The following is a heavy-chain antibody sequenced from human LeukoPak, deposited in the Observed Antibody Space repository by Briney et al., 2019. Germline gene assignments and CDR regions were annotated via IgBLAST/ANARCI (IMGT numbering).Heavy chain of an antibody. D-gene: IGHD5-12*01. V-gene: IGHV4-34*01. CDR2: INHSGST. CDR1: GGSFSGYY. J-gene: IGHJ5*02. Sequence: SETLSLTCAVYGGSFSGYYWSWIRQPPGKGLEWIGEINHSGSTNYNPSLKSRVTISVDTSKNHLFLRLSTVIAADTAVYYCMRGMWMAAPGIIDPWGQGTLVIVSS. CDR3: MRGMWMAAPGIIDP.